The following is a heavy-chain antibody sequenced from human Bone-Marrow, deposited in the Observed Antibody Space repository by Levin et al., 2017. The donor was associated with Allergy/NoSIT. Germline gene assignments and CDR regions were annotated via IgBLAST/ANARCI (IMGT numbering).Heavy chain of an antibody. J-gene: IGHJ2*01. CDR1: GGSISSSSYY. Sequence: PSETLSLTCTVSGGSISSSSYYWGWIRQPPGKGLEWIGSIYYSGSTYYNPSLKSRVTISVDTSKNQFSLKLSSVTAADTAVYYCARLAGPGHFDLWGRGTLVTVSS. CDR3: ARLAGPGHFDL. D-gene: IGHD1-1*01. CDR2: IYYSGST. V-gene: IGHV4-39*01.